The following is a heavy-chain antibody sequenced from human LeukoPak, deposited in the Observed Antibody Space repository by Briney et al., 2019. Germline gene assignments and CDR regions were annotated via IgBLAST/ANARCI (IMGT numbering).Heavy chain of an antibody. J-gene: IGHJ6*03. CDR1: GGSISSYY. D-gene: IGHD3-10*01. V-gene: IGHV4-4*07. CDR2: IYTSGST. CDR3: ARLSNNYGSGSYYNLVGDYYMDV. Sequence: SETLSLTCTVSGGSISSYYWSWIRQPAGKGLEWIGRIYTSGSTNYNPSLKSRVTISVDTSKNQFSLKLSSVTAADTAVYYCARLSNNYGSGSYYNLVGDYYMDVWGKGTTVTISS.